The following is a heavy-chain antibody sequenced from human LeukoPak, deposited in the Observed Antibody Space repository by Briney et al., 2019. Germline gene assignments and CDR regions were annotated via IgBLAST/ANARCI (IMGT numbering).Heavy chain of an antibody. CDR3: ARGNCGGDCLNWFDP. CDR1: GYTFTSYY. V-gene: IGHV1-46*01. D-gene: IGHD2-21*02. Sequence: ASVKVSCKASGYTFTSYYMHWVRQAPGQGLEWMGIINPSGGSTSYAQKFQGRVTMTRDMSTSTDYMELSSLRSEDTAVYYCARGNCGGDCLNWFDPWGQGTLVTVSS. J-gene: IGHJ5*02. CDR2: INPSGGST.